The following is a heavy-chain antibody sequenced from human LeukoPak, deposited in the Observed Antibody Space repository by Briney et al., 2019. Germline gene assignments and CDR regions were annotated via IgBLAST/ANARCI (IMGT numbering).Heavy chain of an antibody. CDR3: ARDVYGRFDP. Sequence: GSLRLSCAASGFTFSSYWMHWVRQAPEKGLVWVSRINTDGSSTTYADSVEGRFTISRDNAKNTLFLQMNSLRAEDTAVYYCARDVYGRFDPWGQGTLVTVSS. V-gene: IGHV3-74*01. CDR2: INTDGSST. CDR1: GFTFSSYW. D-gene: IGHD2/OR15-2a*01. J-gene: IGHJ5*02.